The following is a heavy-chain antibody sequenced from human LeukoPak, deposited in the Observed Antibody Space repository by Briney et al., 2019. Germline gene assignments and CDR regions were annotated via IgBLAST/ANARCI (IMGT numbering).Heavy chain of an antibody. V-gene: IGHV1-2*02. CDR1: GYTFTGYY. D-gene: IGHD4-17*01. CDR3: ARVHGGRYGDQDDAFDI. Sequence: GASVKVSCKASGYTFTGYYMHWVRQAPGQGLEWMGWINPNSGGTNYAQKFQGRVTMTRDTSISTAYMELSRLRSDDTAVYYCARVHGGRYGDQDDAFDIWGQGTMVTVSS. J-gene: IGHJ3*02. CDR2: INPNSGGT.